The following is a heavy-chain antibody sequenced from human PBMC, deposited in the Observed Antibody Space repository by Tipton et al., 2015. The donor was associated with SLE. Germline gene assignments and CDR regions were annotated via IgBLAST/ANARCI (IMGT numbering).Heavy chain of an antibody. Sequence: TLSLTCTVSGGSISSGTYYWSWIRQPAGKGLEWIGRIFASGSTNYNPSLGSRVTISLDTSKNQFSLKLTSVTAADTAVYYCVRGFDTSGTFFTFDIWGQGTMVIVSS. CDR3: VRGFDTSGTFFTFDI. V-gene: IGHV4-61*02. CDR1: GGSISSGTYY. CDR2: IFASGST. J-gene: IGHJ3*02. D-gene: IGHD1-7*01.